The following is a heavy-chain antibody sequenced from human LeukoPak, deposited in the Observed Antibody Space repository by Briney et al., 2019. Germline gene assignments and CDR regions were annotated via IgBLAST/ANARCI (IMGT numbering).Heavy chain of an antibody. V-gene: IGHV4-4*07. CDR3: AREALIEGFYYHMDV. J-gene: IGHJ6*03. CDR2: IYTAGST. CDR1: SVSISSYY. D-gene: IGHD3-22*01. Sequence: PSETLSLTCTISSVSISSYYWSWIRQPAGKGLEWIGRIYTAGSTNYNPSLKSRVTMSLDTSKNQLSLKLSSVTAADTAVYYCAREALIEGFYYHMDVWGKGTTVSVSS.